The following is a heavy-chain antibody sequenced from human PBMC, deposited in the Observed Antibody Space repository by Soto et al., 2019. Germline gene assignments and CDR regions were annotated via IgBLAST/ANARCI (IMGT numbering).Heavy chain of an antibody. CDR3: ARDLGGYDLYGPDT. CDR1: GDTFTDSS. CDR2: INLNSGDT. D-gene: IGHD5-12*01. Sequence: GASVKVSCKTSGDTFTDSSMHCVLQSAGQGREWMGWINLNSGDTNYAEKFRGRVTMTRDTSIITAYMELTRLKSDDTAVYYCARDLGGYDLYGPDTWGQGTLVTVSS. V-gene: IGHV1-2*02. J-gene: IGHJ5*02.